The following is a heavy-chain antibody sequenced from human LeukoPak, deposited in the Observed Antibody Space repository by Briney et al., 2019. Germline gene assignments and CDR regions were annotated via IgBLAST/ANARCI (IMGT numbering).Heavy chain of an antibody. Sequence: ASVKVSCKAAGYTFTGYYMHWVRQAPGQGLEWMGWINPNSGGTNYAQKFQGRVTMTRDTSISTAYMELSRLSSDAPAVYYCAGGGVDYSNYFGFDPWGQGTLVTVSS. V-gene: IGHV1-2*02. J-gene: IGHJ5*02. CDR3: AGGGVDYSNYFGFDP. CDR1: GYTFTGYY. CDR2: INPNSGGT. D-gene: IGHD4-11*01.